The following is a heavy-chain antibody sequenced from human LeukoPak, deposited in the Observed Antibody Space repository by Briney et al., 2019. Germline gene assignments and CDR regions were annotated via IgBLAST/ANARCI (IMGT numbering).Heavy chain of an antibody. D-gene: IGHD4-23*01. J-gene: IGHJ4*02. CDR2: IASDGSST. Sequence: GGSLRLSCAASGFTFSSYSMNWVRQAPGKGLVWVSRIASDGSSTTYADSVKGRFSISRDNAKNTLYLQMNSLRVEDTAVYYCARGRPHGNDYWGQGTLVTVSS. V-gene: IGHV3-74*01. CDR3: ARGRPHGNDY. CDR1: GFTFSSYS.